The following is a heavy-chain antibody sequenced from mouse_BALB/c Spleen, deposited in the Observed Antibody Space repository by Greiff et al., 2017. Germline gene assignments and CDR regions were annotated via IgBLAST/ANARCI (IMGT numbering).Heavy chain of an antibody. CDR3: ARDYYGRDYYAMDY. V-gene: IGHV2-2*02. Sequence: VQLQESGPGLVQPSQSLSITCTVSGFSLTSYGVHWVRQSPGKGLEWLGVIWSGGSTDYNAAFISRLSISKDNSKSQVFFKMNSLQANDTAIYYCARDYYGRDYYAMDYWGQGTSVTVSS. D-gene: IGHD1-2*01. CDR2: IWSGGST. J-gene: IGHJ4*01. CDR1: GFSLTSYG.